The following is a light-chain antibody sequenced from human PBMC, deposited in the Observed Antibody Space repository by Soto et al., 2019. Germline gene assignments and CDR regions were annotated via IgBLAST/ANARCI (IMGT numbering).Light chain of an antibody. Sequence: EIVMTQSPATLSVSPGDTATLSCRASQYIRSSLAWYQQKPGQAPRLLIYDASTRATGVPARFSGGGSGTEFTLTISSLQSDHFAVYYCQQYNSWPLTFGGGTKVEIK. V-gene: IGKV3-15*01. J-gene: IGKJ4*01. CDR2: DAS. CDR3: QQYNSWPLT. CDR1: QYIRSS.